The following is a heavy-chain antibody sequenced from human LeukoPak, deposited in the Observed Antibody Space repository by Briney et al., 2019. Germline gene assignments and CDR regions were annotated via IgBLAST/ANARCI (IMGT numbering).Heavy chain of an antibody. V-gene: IGHV4-59*07. J-gene: IGHJ6*02. CDR3: ASTMVREYYHGLDV. D-gene: IGHD3-10*01. CDR2: MYNSGST. CDR1: GGSISSYY. Sequence: PSDTLSLTCTVSGGSISSYYWSWIRQPPGKGLEWIGYMYNSGSTNYHPSIKSRVSISVDMSKNQFSLKLSSVTAADTAVYYCASTMVREYYHGLDVWGQGTTVTVSS.